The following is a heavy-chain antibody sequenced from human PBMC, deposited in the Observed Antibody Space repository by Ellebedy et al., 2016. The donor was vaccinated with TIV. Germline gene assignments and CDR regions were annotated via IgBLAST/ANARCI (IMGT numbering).Heavy chain of an antibody. CDR1: GFTFSSYG. V-gene: IGHV3-30*18. CDR3: AKGANYYDSSIDF. J-gene: IGHJ4*02. CDR2: MSSDGRNQ. D-gene: IGHD3-22*01. Sequence: GGSLRLSCAASGFTFSSYGMHWVRQAPGKGLDWVSFMSSDGRNQYYADSVKGRFTISRDNSKKTLYLQMNSLRAEEPAVYYCAKGANYYDSSIDFWGQGTLVTVSS.